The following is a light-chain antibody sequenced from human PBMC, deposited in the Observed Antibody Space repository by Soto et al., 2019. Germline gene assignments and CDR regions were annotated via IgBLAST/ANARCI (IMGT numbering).Light chain of an antibody. CDR2: GAS. CDR1: QSVNSD. Sequence: IVLTQSPATLSVSPGERATLSCRASQSVNSDVAWYQQKAGQAPRLLIHGASTRATGIAARFSGSGSGTEFTLTISGLQPEDFATYYCQQYNNWPVTFGGGTKVDIK. J-gene: IGKJ4*01. V-gene: IGKV3D-15*01. CDR3: QQYNNWPVT.